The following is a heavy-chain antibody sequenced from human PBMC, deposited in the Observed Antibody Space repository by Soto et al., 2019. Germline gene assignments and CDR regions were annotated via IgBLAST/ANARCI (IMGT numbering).Heavy chain of an antibody. CDR2: IFSSDDK. D-gene: IGHD6-13*01. CDR3: ARIRGYDSMVPVDY. CDR1: GGSIGNSYW. V-gene: IGHV2-26*01. Sequence: ETLSLTCTVSGGSIGNSYWSWIRQSPGKALEWLAQIFSSDDKSYSASLKSRLSISKDTSKSQVVLTVTNVDPVDTGTYYCARIRGYDSMVPVDYWGQGILVTVS. J-gene: IGHJ4*02.